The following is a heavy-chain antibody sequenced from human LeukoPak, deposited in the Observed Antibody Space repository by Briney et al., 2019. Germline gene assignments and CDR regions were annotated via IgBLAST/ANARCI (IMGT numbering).Heavy chain of an antibody. CDR2: IYYSGST. D-gene: IGHD1-14*01. CDR1: GGSISSGGYY. CDR3: ARGPRGGAFDI. Sequence: SQTLSLTCTVSGGSISSGGYYWSWIRQHPGKGLEWIGYIYYSGSTNYNPSLKSRVILSVDTSKNQFSLKMNSVTAADTAVYYCARGPRGGAFDIWGQGTGVTVS. J-gene: IGHJ3*02. V-gene: IGHV4-31*03.